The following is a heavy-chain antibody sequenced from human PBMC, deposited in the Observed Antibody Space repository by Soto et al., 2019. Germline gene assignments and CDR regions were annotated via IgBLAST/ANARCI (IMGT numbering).Heavy chain of an antibody. D-gene: IGHD6-19*01. CDR1: GYIFTTYW. Sequence: PGESLKISCQGSGYIFTTYWIGWVRQMPGKGLEWMGIIYPTDSDTRYSPSFQGQVTISADKSISTAYLQWSSLRASDTAVYYCARSGCSSHGMDVWGQGTTVTVSS. J-gene: IGHJ6*02. V-gene: IGHV5-51*01. CDR3: ARSGCSSHGMDV. CDR2: IYPTDSDT.